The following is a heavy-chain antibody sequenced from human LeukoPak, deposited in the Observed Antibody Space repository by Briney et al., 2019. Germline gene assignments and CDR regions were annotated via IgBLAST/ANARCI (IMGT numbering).Heavy chain of an antibody. V-gene: IGHV4-39*01. Sequence: KPSETLSLTYTVSGGSISSSRHYWGWIRQPPGKGLEWIGNILYSGSTNYNPSLKSRVTISVDTSKNQFSLKLSSVTAADTADYYCVRRVAGSSYRDYWGQGTLVTVSS. J-gene: IGHJ4*02. D-gene: IGHD3-22*01. CDR3: VRRVAGSSYRDY. CDR1: GGSISSSRHY. CDR2: ILYSGST.